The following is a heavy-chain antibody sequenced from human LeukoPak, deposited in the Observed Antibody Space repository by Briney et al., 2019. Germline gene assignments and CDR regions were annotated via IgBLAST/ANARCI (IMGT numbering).Heavy chain of an antibody. CDR1: GGTFSSYA. J-gene: IGHJ5*02. CDR2: IIPIFGTA. V-gene: IGHV1-69*05. Sequence: LRASVKVSCKASGGTFSSYAISWVRQAPGQGLEWMGGIIPIFGTANYAQKFQGRVTITTDESTSTAYMELSSLRSEDTAVYYCERLSFYDFWSGYWFDPWGQGTLVTVSS. CDR3: ERLSFYDFWSGYWFDP. D-gene: IGHD3-3*01.